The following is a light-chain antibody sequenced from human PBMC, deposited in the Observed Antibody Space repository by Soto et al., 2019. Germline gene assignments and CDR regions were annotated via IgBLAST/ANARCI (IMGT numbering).Light chain of an antibody. V-gene: IGKV3-15*01. CDR2: GAS. J-gene: IGKJ1*01. CDR3: QQYSNWPPWT. Sequence: EIVMTQSPATLSVSPGERATLSCRASQSVGSNLAWYHQKPGQAPSLLIYGASTRATGIPARFSGSGFGTEFALTISSLQSGDFAVYYCQQYSNWPPWTFGQGTKVEI. CDR1: QSVGSN.